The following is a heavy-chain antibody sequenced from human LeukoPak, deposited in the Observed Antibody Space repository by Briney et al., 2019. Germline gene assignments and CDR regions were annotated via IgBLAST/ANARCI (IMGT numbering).Heavy chain of an antibody. D-gene: IGHD3-10*01. Sequence: GESLKISCKGSENSFTNCWIAWVRQMPGKGLEWMGIIYPGDSDTRYSPTFQGQVTISADRSSTTAYLQWSGLKASDTAMYYCARSDQFRWFGEPRRPFYYGVDVWGQGTTVTVSS. CDR2: IYPGDSDT. J-gene: IGHJ6*02. CDR1: ENSFTNCW. CDR3: ARSDQFRWFGEPRRPFYYGVDV. V-gene: IGHV5-51*01.